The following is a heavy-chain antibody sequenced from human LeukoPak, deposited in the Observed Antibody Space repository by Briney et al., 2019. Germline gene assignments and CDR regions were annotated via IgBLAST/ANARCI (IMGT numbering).Heavy chain of an antibody. CDR1: GYTFTSYD. J-gene: IGHJ5*02. CDR3: ARGHRGYYGSGSYYEDWFDP. CDR2: MNPNSGNT. V-gene: IGHV1-8*01. Sequence: ASVKVSCKASGYTFTSYDINWVRQATGQGLEWMGWMNPNSGNTGYAQKFQGRVTITRNTSISTAHMELSSLRSEDTAVYYCARGHRGYYGSGSYYEDWFDPWGQGTLVTVSS. D-gene: IGHD3-10*01.